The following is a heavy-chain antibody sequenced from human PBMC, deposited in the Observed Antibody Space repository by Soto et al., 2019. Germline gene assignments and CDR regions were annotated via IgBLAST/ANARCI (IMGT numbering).Heavy chain of an antibody. CDR1: GYSFTDFG. D-gene: IGHD2-2*01. V-gene: IGHV1-18*01. Sequence: QVQLVQSGAEVKKPGASVKVSCKASGYSFTDFGITWVRQAPGQGLEWMGWISGYNGNTNYAQKVQGRVTLTADTSTNTAYMELWSLRFDDTAVYYCARDLVVVPPTRIVRGGKHAVDIWGQGTMVTVSS. CDR2: ISGYNGNT. CDR3: ARDLVVVPPTRIVRGGKHAVDI. J-gene: IGHJ3*02.